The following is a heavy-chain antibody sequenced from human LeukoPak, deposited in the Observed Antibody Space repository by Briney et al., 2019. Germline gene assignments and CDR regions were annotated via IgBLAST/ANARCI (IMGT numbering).Heavy chain of an antibody. CDR2: IYPGDSDT. D-gene: IGHD1-26*01. CDR1: GYSFTSNW. J-gene: IGHJ3*02. CDR3: ARHRVGIYSRNHAFDI. V-gene: IGHV5-51*01. Sequence: GESLKISCKGSGYSFTSNWIGWVRQMPGKGLEWMGIIYPGDSDTRYSPSFQGQVTISADKSSSTAYLQWSSLKASDTAMYYCARHRVGIYSRNHAFDIWGQGTMVTVSS.